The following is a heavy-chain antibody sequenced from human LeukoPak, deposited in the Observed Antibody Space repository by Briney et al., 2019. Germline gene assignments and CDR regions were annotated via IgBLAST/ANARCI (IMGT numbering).Heavy chain of an antibody. V-gene: IGHV3-21*01. CDR2: ISSSSSYI. CDR1: GFTFNDYA. CDR3: ASGSRSGHFNDY. J-gene: IGHJ4*02. Sequence: GGSLRLSCTTSGFTFNDYAMSWFRQAPGKGLEWVSSISSSSSYIYYADSVKGRFTISRDNAKNSLYLQMNSLRAEDTAVYYCASGSRSGHFNDYWGQGTLVTVSS. D-gene: IGHD3-10*01.